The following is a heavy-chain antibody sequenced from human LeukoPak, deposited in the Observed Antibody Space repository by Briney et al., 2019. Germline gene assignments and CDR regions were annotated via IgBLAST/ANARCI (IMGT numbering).Heavy chain of an antibody. D-gene: IGHD6-13*01. CDR2: LYHSGTT. J-gene: IGHJ4*02. CDR3: ARRAGYTSNYFDF. Sequence: SETLSLTCTVSGYSISSGYYWGWIRQPPGKGLKWIASLYHSGTTYYSPSLKSRVTISVETSKNQFSLSLSSVAAADTAVYYCARRAGYTSNYFDFWGQGTLVTVSS. V-gene: IGHV4-38-2*02. CDR1: GYSISSGYY.